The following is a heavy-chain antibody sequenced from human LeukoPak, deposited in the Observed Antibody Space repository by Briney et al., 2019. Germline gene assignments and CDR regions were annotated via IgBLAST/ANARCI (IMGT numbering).Heavy chain of an antibody. J-gene: IGHJ4*02. CDR3: ARGGLRYFDWFDY. D-gene: IGHD3-9*01. CDR2: INPTGGST. Sequence: ASVKVSCKASGFTFTSYYMHWVRQAPGQGLEWMGIINPTGGSTSYAQKFQGRVTMTRDTSTSTVYMEVSSLRSEDTAVYYCARGGLRYFDWFDYWGQGTLVTVSS. CDR1: GFTFTSYY. V-gene: IGHV1-46*01.